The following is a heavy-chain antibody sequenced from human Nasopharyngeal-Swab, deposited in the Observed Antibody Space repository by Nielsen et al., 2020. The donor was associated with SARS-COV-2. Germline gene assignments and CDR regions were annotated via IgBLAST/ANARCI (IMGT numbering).Heavy chain of an antibody. V-gene: IGHV5-51*01. CDR1: GYTFISHW. Sequence: GESLKISCKGSGYTFISHWIGWVRQMPGKGLEWMGIIYPGDSDTRYSPSFQGQATISADKSINTAYLQWSSLTASDTAVYYCARTAIEGGYYRGDAFDIWGQGTMVTVSS. J-gene: IGHJ3*02. CDR2: IYPGDSDT. D-gene: IGHD3-22*01. CDR3: ARTAIEGGYYRGDAFDI.